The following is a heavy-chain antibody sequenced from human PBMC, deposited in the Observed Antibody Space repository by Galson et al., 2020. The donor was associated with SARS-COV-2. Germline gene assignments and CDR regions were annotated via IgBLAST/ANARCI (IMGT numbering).Heavy chain of an antibody. CDR1: GYTFTSYG. CDR2: ISAYNGNT. D-gene: IGHD6-19*01. V-gene: IGHV1-18*04. CDR3: ARDRVAVAGTNYYYGMDV. J-gene: IGHJ6*02. Sequence: GESLKISCKASGYTFTSYGISWVRQAPGQGLEWMGWISAYNGNTNYAQKLQGRVTMTTDTSTSTAYMELRSLRSDDTAVYYCARDRVAVAGTNYYYGMDVWGQGTTVTVSS.